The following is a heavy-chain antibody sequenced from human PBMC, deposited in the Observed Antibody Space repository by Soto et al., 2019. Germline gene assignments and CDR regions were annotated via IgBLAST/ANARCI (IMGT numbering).Heavy chain of an antibody. CDR2: ISDSGGYT. CDR1: GFSFSDSA. J-gene: IGHJ6*04. Sequence: GGSLRLSCAASGFSFSDSAMTWVRQAPGKGLEWVSGISDSGGYTFYADSGKGRFTISRNNFKNMLFLEMNSLRAEDTAVYYCAEYLPRGYNVIDRKYGMDVWDKGHRVTVSS. V-gene: IGHV3-23*01. D-gene: IGHD5-18*01. CDR3: AEYLPRGYNVIDRKYGMDV.